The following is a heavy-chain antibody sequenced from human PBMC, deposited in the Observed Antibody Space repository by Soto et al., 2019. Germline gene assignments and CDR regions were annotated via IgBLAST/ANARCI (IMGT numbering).Heavy chain of an antibody. V-gene: IGHV2-5*02. J-gene: IGHJ4*02. CDR1: GFSLSTSGVG. Sequence: QITLKESGPTLVKPTQTLTLTCTFSGFSLSTSGVGVGWIRQPPGKALEWLALIYWDDDKRYSPSLKSRLPITKDTSKNQVVLTMTNMDPVDTATYYCAHTGDYYDSSGYYCVWYFDYWGQGTLVTVSS. CDR2: IYWDDDK. CDR3: AHTGDYYDSSGYYCVWYFDY. D-gene: IGHD3-22*01.